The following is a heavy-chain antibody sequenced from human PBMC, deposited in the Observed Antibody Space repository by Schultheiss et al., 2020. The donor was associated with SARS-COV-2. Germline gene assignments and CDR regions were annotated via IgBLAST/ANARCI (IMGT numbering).Heavy chain of an antibody. Sequence: SQTLSLTCAVYGGSFSGYYWSWIRQPPGKGLEWIGEINHSGSANHNPSLKSRVTISVDTSRNQFSLKLSSVTAADTAVYYCARDIVGGGVRQRLGMDVWGQGTTVTVSS. CDR3: ARDIVGGGVRQRLGMDV. CDR1: GGSFSGYY. J-gene: IGHJ6*02. CDR2: INHSGSA. D-gene: IGHD3-16*01. V-gene: IGHV4-34*01.